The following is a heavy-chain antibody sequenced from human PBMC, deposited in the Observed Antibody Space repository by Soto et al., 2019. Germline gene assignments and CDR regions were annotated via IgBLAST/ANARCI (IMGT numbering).Heavy chain of an antibody. D-gene: IGHD5-12*01. CDR3: ARERSGYGGFDF. J-gene: IGHJ4*02. V-gene: IGHV3-33*01. Sequence: QVQLVESGGGVVQPGRSLRLSCAASGFTFSNYGMHWVRQAPGNGLEWVAVIWYVGSNEYYADSVKGRFTISRDNSKNTLYLQMNSLRAEDTAVYYCARERSGYGGFDFWGQGTLVTVSS. CDR1: GFTFSNYG. CDR2: IWYVGSNE.